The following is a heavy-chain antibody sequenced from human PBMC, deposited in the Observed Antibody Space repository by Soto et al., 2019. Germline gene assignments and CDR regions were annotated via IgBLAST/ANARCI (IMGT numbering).Heavy chain of an antibody. V-gene: IGHV3-23*01. J-gene: IGHJ6*02. Sequence: LRLSPAASLSTFSTYSMNSVRQSAGKELEGVSDNSESVDSPYYAESVKGRFTIFIDNTTNTVYQEMKSLRAEGTAVYYCERRPEHYYYYYGMDVWGQGTTVTVSS. CDR3: ERRPEHYYYYYGMDV. CDR2: NSESVDSP. CDR1: LSTFSTYS. D-gene: IGHD6-6*01.